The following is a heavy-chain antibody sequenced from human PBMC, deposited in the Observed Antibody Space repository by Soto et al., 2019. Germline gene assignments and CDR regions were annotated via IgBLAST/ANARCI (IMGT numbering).Heavy chain of an antibody. D-gene: IGHD6-13*01. CDR2: IYYSGST. CDR3: CGQQLAPLDYYGMDV. Sequence: QVQLQESGPGLVKPSQTLSLTCTVSGGSISSGGYYWSWIRQHPGKGLEWNGYIYYSGSTYYNPSLKSRVTISVDTSKNQFSLKLSSVTAADTAVYYFCGQQLAPLDYYGMDVWGQGTTVTVSS. J-gene: IGHJ6*02. V-gene: IGHV4-31*03. CDR1: GGSISSGGYY.